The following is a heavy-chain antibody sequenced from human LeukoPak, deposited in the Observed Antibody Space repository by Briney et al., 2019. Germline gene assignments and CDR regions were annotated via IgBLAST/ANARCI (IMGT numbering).Heavy chain of an antibody. Sequence: GGSLRLSCAASGFTFDDYAMHWVRQAPGKGLEWVSLISWDGGSTYYADSVKGRFTISRDNAKNSLYLQMNSLRAEDTAVYYCARETDYYMDVWGKGTTVTISS. V-gene: IGHV3-43D*03. CDR3: ARETDYYMDV. J-gene: IGHJ6*03. CDR1: GFTFDDYA. CDR2: ISWDGGST.